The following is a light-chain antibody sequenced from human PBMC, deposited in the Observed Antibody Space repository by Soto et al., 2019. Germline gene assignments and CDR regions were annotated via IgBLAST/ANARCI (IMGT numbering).Light chain of an antibody. V-gene: IGLV1-47*01. CDR1: SSNIGSNY. Sequence: QSVLTQPPSASGTPGQRVTISCSGSSSNIGSNYVYWYQQLPGTAPKLLIYRNNQRPSGVPDRFSGSKSGTSASLVISGLRYEDEAEYYCAAWDDSLSGVVFGGGTKLTVL. J-gene: IGLJ2*01. CDR2: RNN. CDR3: AAWDDSLSGVV.